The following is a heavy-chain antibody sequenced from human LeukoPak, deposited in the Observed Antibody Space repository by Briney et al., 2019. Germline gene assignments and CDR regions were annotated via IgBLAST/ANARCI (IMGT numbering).Heavy chain of an antibody. CDR1: IGSISNYY. D-gene: IGHD2-8*01. V-gene: IGHV4-59*01. Sequence: SETLSLTCTVSIGSISNYYWSWIRQPPEKGLEWIGYIHDSGSTKYNPSLKSRVTISVDTSKNQFSLKLRSVTAADTAVYYCARGGLMVYAVRVQNDAFDIWGQGTMVTVSS. CDR3: ARGGLMVYAVRVQNDAFDI. CDR2: IHDSGST. J-gene: IGHJ3*02.